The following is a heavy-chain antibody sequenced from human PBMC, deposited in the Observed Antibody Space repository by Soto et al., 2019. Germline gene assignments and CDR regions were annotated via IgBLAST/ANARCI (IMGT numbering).Heavy chain of an antibody. CDR2: IKGDGTIT. D-gene: IGHD3-10*01. V-gene: IGHV3-74*01. CDR1: GFTFSRDW. Sequence: EVQLVESGGGLVQPGGSLRLSCAASGFTFSRDWMHWVRQSPGKGLVWVSRIKGDGTITNYADSVKGRFTTSRDNAKKTVYLQLRSLTSEYTAVYYCARWGLGNYYCDYWGQGTLVTVSS. J-gene: IGHJ4*02. CDR3: ARWGLGNYYCDY.